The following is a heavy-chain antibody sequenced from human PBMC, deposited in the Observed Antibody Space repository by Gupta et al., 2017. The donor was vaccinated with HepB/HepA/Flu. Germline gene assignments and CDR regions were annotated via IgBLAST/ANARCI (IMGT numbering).Heavy chain of an antibody. CDR1: GYTFTSSG. J-gene: IGHJ6*03. D-gene: IGHD2-2*01. CDR3: ARVTRGVAPAAKTVYYYYYMDV. V-gene: IGHV1-18*01. Sequence: QVQLVQSGAEVKKPGASVKVSCKASGYTFTSSGISWVRQDPGQGLEWMGWISAYNGNTNYAQKRQGRVTMTTDTSTRTADMELRSLRSDDTAVYYCARVTRGVAPAAKTVYYYYYMDVWGKGTTVTVSS. CDR2: ISAYNGNT.